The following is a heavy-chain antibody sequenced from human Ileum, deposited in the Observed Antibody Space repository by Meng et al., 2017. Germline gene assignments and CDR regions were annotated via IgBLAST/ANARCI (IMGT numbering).Heavy chain of an antibody. CDR1: GFAFSSHW. V-gene: IGHV3-74*01. Sequence: GESLKISCSASGFAFSSHWMHWVRQVPGKGLMWVSRITSDGRSTSHADSVKGRFIMSRDNAKNTLYRQMNSLRAEDTAVYYCARGLVGTSTVSAYWGQGTLVTVSS. J-gene: IGHJ4*02. CDR2: ITSDGRST. CDR3: ARGLVGTSTVSAY. D-gene: IGHD1-26*01.